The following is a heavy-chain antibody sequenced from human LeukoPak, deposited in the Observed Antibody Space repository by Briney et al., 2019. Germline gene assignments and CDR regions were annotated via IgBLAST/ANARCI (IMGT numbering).Heavy chain of an antibody. CDR1: GYTFTTYS. D-gene: IGHD3-22*01. CDR2: IGPHNGDT. J-gene: IGHJ4*02. V-gene: IGHV1-18*01. CDR3: AKALNYYDSSGAYYGNDY. Sequence: ASAKVSCKASGYTFTTYSLSWVRQAPGQGLEWMGWIGPHNGDTNYAQKFQGRVTMTTDTSTTTAYMELRSLTSDDTAVYYCAKALNYYDSSGAYYGNDYWGQGTLVTVSS.